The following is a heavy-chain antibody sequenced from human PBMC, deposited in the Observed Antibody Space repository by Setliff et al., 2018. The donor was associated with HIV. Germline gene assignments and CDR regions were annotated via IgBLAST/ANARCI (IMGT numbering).Heavy chain of an antibody. CDR3: ARVGPFEFDSSGYAEF. J-gene: IGHJ4*02. D-gene: IGHD3-22*01. Sequence: ASVKVSCKASGYTFSSHGITWVRQAPGQGLEWVAWISGYNGHTNYAQRFQGRVTVTTDTSMSTAYMELRSLRSDDTAVYFCARVGPFEFDSSGYAEFWGQGTPVTV. V-gene: IGHV1-18*01. CDR1: GYTFSSHG. CDR2: ISGYNGHT.